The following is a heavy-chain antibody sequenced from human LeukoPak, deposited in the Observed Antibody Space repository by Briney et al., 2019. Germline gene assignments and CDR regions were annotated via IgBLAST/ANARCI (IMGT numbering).Heavy chain of an antibody. CDR2: IIPIFGTA. J-gene: IGHJ3*02. V-gene: IGHV1-69*13. Sequence: ASVKVSCKASGGTFSSYAISWVRQAPGQGLEWMGGIIPIFGTANYAQKFQGRVTITADESTSTAYMELSSLRSEDTAVYYCARVIGSSSSWAFDIWGQGTMVTVSS. CDR3: ARVIGSSSSWAFDI. CDR1: GGTFSSYA. D-gene: IGHD6-6*01.